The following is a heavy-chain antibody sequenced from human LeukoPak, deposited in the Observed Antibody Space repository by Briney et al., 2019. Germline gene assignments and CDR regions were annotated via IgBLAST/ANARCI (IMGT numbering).Heavy chain of an antibody. CDR1: GFTFSSYA. CDR2: ISGSGGST. J-gene: IGHJ4*02. V-gene: IGHV3-23*01. CDR3: AKLPGSSGWHGFYYFDY. D-gene: IGHD6-19*01. Sequence: PGGSLRLSCAASGFTFSSYAMSWVRQAPGEGLEWVSAISGSGGSTYYADSVKGRFTISKDNSKNTLYLQMNSLRAEDTAVYYCAKLPGSSGWHGFYYFDYWGQGTLVTVSS.